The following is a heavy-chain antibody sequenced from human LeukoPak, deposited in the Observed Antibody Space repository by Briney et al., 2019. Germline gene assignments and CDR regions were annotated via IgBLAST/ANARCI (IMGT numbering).Heavy chain of an antibody. CDR3: ASSLVWGRSGYYRANWFGP. CDR1: GGSISSGGYY. Sequence: PSETLSLTCTVSGGSISSGGYYWSWIRQHPGKGLEWIGYIYYSGSTYYNPSLKSRVTISVDTSKNQFSLKLSSVTAADTAVYYCASSLVWGRSGYYRANWFGPWGQGTLVTVSS. J-gene: IGHJ5*02. D-gene: IGHD3-3*01. CDR2: IYYSGST. V-gene: IGHV4-31*03.